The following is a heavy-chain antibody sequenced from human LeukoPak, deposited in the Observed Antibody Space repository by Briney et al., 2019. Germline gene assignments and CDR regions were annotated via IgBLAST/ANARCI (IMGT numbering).Heavy chain of an antibody. Sequence: SETLSLTCAVYGGSFSGYYWSWIRQPPGKGLEWIGEINHSGSTNYNPSLKSRVTISVDTSKNQFSLKLSSVTAADTAVYYCGRARTRELLDYWGQGTLVTVSS. CDR3: GRARTRELLDY. V-gene: IGHV4-34*01. CDR1: GGSFSGYY. D-gene: IGHD1-26*01. CDR2: INHSGST. J-gene: IGHJ4*02.